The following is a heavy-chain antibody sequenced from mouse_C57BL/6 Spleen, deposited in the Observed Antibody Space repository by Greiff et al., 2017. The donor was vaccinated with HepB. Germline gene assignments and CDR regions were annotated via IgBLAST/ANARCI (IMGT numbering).Heavy chain of an antibody. CDR3: ARSLRWYFDV. V-gene: IGHV7-3*01. CDR1: GFTFTDYY. CDR2: IRNKANGYTT. Sequence: EVNLVESGGGLVQPGGSLSLSCAASGFTFTDYYMSWVRQPPGKALEWLGFIRNKANGYTTEYSASVKGRFTISRDNSQSILYLQMNALRAEDSATYYCARSLRWYFDVWGTGTTVTVSS. J-gene: IGHJ1*03. D-gene: IGHD1-1*01.